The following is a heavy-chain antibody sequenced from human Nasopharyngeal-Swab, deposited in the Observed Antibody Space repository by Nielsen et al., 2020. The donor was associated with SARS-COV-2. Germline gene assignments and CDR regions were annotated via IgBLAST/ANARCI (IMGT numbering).Heavy chain of an antibody. CDR3: ARRVARAPRHEGDYYYGMDV. D-gene: IGHD3-16*01. J-gene: IGHJ6*02. Sequence: RQASGKGLEWIGSIYYSGSTYYNPSLKSRVTISVDTSKNQFSLKLSSVTAADTAVYYYARRVARAPRHEGDYYYGMDVWGQGTTVTVSS. CDR2: IYYSGST. V-gene: IGHV4-39*01.